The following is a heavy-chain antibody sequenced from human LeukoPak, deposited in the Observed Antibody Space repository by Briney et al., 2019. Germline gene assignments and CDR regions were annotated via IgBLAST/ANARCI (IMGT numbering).Heavy chain of an antibody. CDR3: ARDQVVPAATDAFDI. CDR1: DDSISNDY. V-gene: IGHV4-59*01. Sequence: SETLSLTCTVTDDSISNDYWSWIRQPPGKGLEWIGYIYYSGSTNYNPSLKSRVTISVDTSKNQFSLKLSSVTAADTAVYYCARDQVVPAATDAFDIWGQGTMVTVSS. J-gene: IGHJ3*02. CDR2: IYYSGST. D-gene: IGHD2-2*01.